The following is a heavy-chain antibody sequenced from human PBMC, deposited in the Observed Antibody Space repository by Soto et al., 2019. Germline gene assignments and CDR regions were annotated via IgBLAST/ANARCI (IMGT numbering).Heavy chain of an antibody. CDR2: ISSSSSTI. CDR3: ARDAPPTDY. Sequence: EVQLVESGGGLVQPGGSLRLSCAASGFTFSSYSMNWVRQAPGKGLEWVSYISSSSSTIYYADSVKGPFTISRDNAKNSPHPQMHSLRDEDTAVYYSARDAPPTDYWGQGTLVTVSS. CDR1: GFTFSSYS. V-gene: IGHV3-48*02. J-gene: IGHJ4*02.